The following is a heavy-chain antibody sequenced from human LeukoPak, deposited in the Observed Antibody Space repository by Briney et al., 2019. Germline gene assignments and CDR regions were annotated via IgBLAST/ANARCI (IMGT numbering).Heavy chain of an antibody. CDR3: AREFPSSSNWYAKWFDP. CDR1: GYTFTGYY. J-gene: IGHJ5*02. Sequence: ASVKVSCKASGYTFTGYYMHWVRQAPGQGLEWMGWINPSTGGTNFAQKFQGRVTMTRDTSISTASMELSRLTFDDTAVYYCAREFPSSSNWYAKWFDPWGQGTLVTVSS. V-gene: IGHV1-2*02. D-gene: IGHD6-13*01. CDR2: INPSTGGT.